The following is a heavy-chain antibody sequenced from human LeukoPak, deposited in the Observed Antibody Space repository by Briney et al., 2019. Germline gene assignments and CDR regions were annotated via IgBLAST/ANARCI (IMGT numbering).Heavy chain of an antibody. CDR1: GFTFSSYS. D-gene: IGHD3-22*01. V-gene: IGHV3-21*01. CDR3: ARERSPYYGFFDY. CDR2: ISSSSSYI. J-gene: IGHJ4*02. Sequence: TGGSLRLSCAASGFTFSSYSMNWVRQAPGKGLEWVSSISSSSSYIYYADSVKGRFTISRDNAKNSLYLQMNSLRAEDTAVYYCARERSPYYGFFDYWAREPWSPSPQ.